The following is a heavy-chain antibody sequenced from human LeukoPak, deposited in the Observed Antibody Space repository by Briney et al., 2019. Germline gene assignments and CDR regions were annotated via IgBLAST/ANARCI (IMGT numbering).Heavy chain of an antibody. V-gene: IGHV3-21*01. CDR1: GFTFSSYS. J-gene: IGHJ5*02. Sequence: GGSLRLSCAASGFTFSSYSMNWSRQAPGKGLEWVSSISISISYIYYADSVKGRFTISRDNAMNSLYLQMNSLRAEGTAVYYCARDSETDVVVWSGYWSSWFDPWGQGTLVTVSS. CDR2: ISISISYI. CDR3: ARDSETDVVVWSGYWSSWFDP. D-gene: IGHD3-3*01.